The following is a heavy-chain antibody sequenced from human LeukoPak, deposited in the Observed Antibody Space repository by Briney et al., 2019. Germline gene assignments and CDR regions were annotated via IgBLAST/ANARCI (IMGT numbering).Heavy chain of an antibody. J-gene: IGHJ4*02. Sequence: SETLSLTCTVSGGSISSYYWSWIRQPAGKGLEWIGYIYYSGSTNYNPSLKSRVTISVDTSKNQFSLKLSSVTAADTAVYYCARTERDGYNGNWGQGTLVTVSS. CDR3: ARTERDGYNGN. CDR1: GGSISSYY. CDR2: IYYSGST. D-gene: IGHD5-24*01. V-gene: IGHV4-59*01.